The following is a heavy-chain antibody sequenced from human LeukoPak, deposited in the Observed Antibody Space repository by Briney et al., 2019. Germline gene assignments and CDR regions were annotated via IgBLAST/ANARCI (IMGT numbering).Heavy chain of an antibody. J-gene: IGHJ4*02. CDR2: MNPDSGGT. Sequence: ASVKVSCKTSGYTFTGYYIHWVRQAPGQVLEWMGWMNPDSGGTTYAQKFQGRVSMTRDTSINTAYMELKRLRSDDTAVYYCARGKTYGGYPDFPNDYWGQGTLVTVSS. CDR1: GYTFTGYY. CDR3: ARGKTYGGYPDFPNDY. V-gene: IGHV1-2*02. D-gene: IGHD5-12*01.